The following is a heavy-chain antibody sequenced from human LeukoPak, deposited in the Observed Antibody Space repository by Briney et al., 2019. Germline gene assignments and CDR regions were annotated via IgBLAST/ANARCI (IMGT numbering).Heavy chain of an antibody. D-gene: IGHD4-17*01. V-gene: IGHV3-23*01. Sequence: GGTLRLSCEASGFTFNSYGMSWVRQAPGKGLEWVSAISGSGYTTYYADSVKGRFTISRDNSENTLYLQMNSPRAEDTAVYYCAKSSGYGDYGYYYYYMDVWGKGTTVTISS. CDR1: GFTFNSYG. CDR2: ISGSGYTT. CDR3: AKSSGYGDYGYYYYYMDV. J-gene: IGHJ6*03.